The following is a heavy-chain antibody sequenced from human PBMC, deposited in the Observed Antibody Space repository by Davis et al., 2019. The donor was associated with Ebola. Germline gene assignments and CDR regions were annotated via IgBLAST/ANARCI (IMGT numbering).Heavy chain of an antibody. CDR3: ASGIDAWRLDYWYFDL. CDR1: GFIFSSYV. Sequence: PGGSLRLSCAASGFIFSSYVLSWVRQAPGKGLEWVSTLGTIADTYYADSVKGRFTISRDNSKNTLYLQMNSLGAEDTAVYYCASGIDAWRLDYWYFDLWGRGTLVTVSS. CDR2: LGTIADT. J-gene: IGHJ2*01. V-gene: IGHV3-23*01. D-gene: IGHD1-1*01.